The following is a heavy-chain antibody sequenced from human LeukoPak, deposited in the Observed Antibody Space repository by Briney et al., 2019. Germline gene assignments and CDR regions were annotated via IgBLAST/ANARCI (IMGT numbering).Heavy chain of an antibody. CDR3: ARARSGYDFDY. CDR2: ISSSSSYI. CDR1: GFTFSSYS. Sequence: GGSLRLSCAASGFTFSSYSMNWVRQAPGKGLEWVSSISSSSSYIYYADSVRGRFTISRDNAKNSLYLQMNSLRAEDTAVYYCARARSGYDFDYWGQGTLVTVSS. D-gene: IGHD5-12*01. V-gene: IGHV3-21*01. J-gene: IGHJ4*02.